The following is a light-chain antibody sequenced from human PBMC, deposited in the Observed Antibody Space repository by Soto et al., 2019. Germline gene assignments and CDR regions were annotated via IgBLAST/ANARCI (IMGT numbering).Light chain of an antibody. V-gene: IGKV3-20*01. CDR3: QQYGSSPST. CDR1: QSVSSNY. CDR2: GAT. J-gene: IGKJ1*01. Sequence: ETVLTQSPGTLSLSPGERATLSCRASQSVSSNYLGWYQQKPGQAPRLLIYGATSRATGIPDRFSGSGSGTDFTLTISRLEPEDSAVYYCQQYGSSPSTFGQGTKVDIK.